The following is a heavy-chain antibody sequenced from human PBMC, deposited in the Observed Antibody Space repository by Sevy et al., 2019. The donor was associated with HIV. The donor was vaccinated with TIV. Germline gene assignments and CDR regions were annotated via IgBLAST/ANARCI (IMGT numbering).Heavy chain of an antibody. V-gene: IGHV1-8*01. CDR1: GYTFTSYD. CDR3: ARASYYYDSSGPCPFDP. CDR2: MNPNSGNT. Sequence: ASVKVSCKASGYTFTSYDINWVRQATGQGLEWMGWMNPNSGNTGYAQKLQGRVTMTRNTSISTAYMELSSLRSEDTAVYYCARASYYYDSSGPCPFDPWGQGTLVTVSS. J-gene: IGHJ5*02. D-gene: IGHD3-22*01.